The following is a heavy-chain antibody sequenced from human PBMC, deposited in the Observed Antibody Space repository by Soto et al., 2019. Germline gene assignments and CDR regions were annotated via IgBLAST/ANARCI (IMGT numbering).Heavy chain of an antibody. D-gene: IGHD3-10*01. CDR1: GFTISDYY. J-gene: IGHJ6*02. CDR3: ARDQEGSGSHWLGYYYYGMDV. V-gene: IGHV3-11*01. Sequence: QVQLVESGGGLVKPGGSLRLSCAASGFTISDYYMSWIRQAPGEGLEWVSYISSVGTTTYYADSVKSRFSISMDNAKNSLYPQMNSLRAEDTAVYYCARDQEGSGSHWLGYYYYGMDVWGQGTTVTVSS. CDR2: ISSVGTTT.